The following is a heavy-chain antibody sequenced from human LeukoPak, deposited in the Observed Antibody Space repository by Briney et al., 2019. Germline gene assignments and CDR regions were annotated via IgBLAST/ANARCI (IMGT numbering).Heavy chain of an antibody. CDR2: ISAYNGNT. Sequence: ASVKVSCKGSGYTFTSYGISWVRQAPGQGLEWMGWISAYNGNTNYAQKLQGRVTMTTDTSTSTAYMELRSLRSDDTAVYYCARSGGDCHKVGCYDYWGQGTLVTVSS. CDR3: ARSGGDCHKVGCYDY. D-gene: IGHD2-21*01. J-gene: IGHJ4*02. CDR1: GYTFTSYG. V-gene: IGHV1-18*01.